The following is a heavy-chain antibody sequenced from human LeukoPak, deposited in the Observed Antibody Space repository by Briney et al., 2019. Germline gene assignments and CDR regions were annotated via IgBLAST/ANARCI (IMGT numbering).Heavy chain of an antibody. V-gene: IGHV1-18*01. CDR3: ARGGIMYDSSGSEVDY. J-gene: IGHJ4*02. D-gene: IGHD3-22*01. CDR1: GYTFSSYG. Sequence: ASVKVSCKGSGYTFSSYGISWGRQAPGQGVEWVGWISAYNGNTNYAQKLQGRVTMTTDTSTSTAYMELRSLRSDDTAVYYCARGGIMYDSSGSEVDYWGQGTLVTVSS. CDR2: ISAYNGNT.